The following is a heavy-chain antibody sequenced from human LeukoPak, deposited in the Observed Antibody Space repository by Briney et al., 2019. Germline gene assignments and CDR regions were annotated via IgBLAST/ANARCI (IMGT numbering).Heavy chain of an antibody. CDR3: AREGSHYYYYMDV. V-gene: IGHV3-21*01. CDR1: GFTFSNYS. J-gene: IGHJ6*03. Sequence: GGSLRLSCAASGFTFSNYSMNWVRQAPGKGLEWVSSISSSSSYIYYADSVKGRFTISRDNAKNSLYLQMNSLRAEDTAVHYRAREGSHYYYYMDVWGKGTTVTVSS. D-gene: IGHD3-10*01. CDR2: ISSSSSYI.